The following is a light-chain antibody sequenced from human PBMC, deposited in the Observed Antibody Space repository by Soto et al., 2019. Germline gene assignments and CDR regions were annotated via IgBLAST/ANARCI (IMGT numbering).Light chain of an antibody. CDR3: QQYGSSQGYT. V-gene: IGKV3-20*01. CDR2: GAS. CDR1: QSVRSSY. Sequence: EIVLTQSPGTLSLSPGERATLSCRASQSVRSSYLAWYQQKPGQAPRLLIYGASSRATGIPDRFSGSWSGTDFSRTISRLEPEDFAVYYCQQYGSSQGYTFGQGTKLEIK. J-gene: IGKJ2*01.